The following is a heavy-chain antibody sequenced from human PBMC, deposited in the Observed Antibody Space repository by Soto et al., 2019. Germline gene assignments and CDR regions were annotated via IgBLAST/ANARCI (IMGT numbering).Heavy chain of an antibody. V-gene: IGHV3-23*01. CDR2: IGGSGGST. Sequence: GGSLRPSCPASGFSFSTFAMSWVRQAAGKGREWVAGIGGSGGSTYYADSVKGRYTSSRNNTKNSLYLQINSLSAEDTAVYYCAKDSKGSRDCYNDGFDIWGQGTMVTVSS. CDR1: GFSFSTFA. CDR3: AKDSKGSRDCYNDGFDI. J-gene: IGHJ3*02. D-gene: IGHD2-21*01.